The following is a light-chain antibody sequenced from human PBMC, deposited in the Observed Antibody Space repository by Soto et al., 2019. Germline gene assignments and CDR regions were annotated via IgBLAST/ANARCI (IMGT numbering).Light chain of an antibody. J-gene: IGLJ2*01. V-gene: IGLV1-40*01. CDR3: QSYDSSLSGYLV. CDR2: GNS. CDR1: SSNIGAGYD. Sequence: QSVLTQPPSVSGAPGQRVTISCTGSSSNIGAGYDVHWYQQIPGTAPKLLIYGNSNRPSGVPDRFSGSKSGTSASLAITGLQAEDEADYYCQSYDSSLSGYLVFGGGTQLTVL.